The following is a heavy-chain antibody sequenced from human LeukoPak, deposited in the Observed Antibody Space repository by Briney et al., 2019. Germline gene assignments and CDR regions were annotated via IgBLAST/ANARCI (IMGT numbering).Heavy chain of an antibody. D-gene: IGHD6-19*01. Sequence: PGESLKISCKGAGYSFTTYWIGWVRQMPRKGLEWMGIIYPGDSDIRYSPSFQGQVTISADKSISTAYLQWSSLKASDTAMYYCARAAGTSLYYYYGMDVWGQGTTVTVSS. V-gene: IGHV5-51*01. CDR3: ARAAGTSLYYYYGMDV. CDR1: GYSFTTYW. J-gene: IGHJ6*02. CDR2: IYPGDSDI.